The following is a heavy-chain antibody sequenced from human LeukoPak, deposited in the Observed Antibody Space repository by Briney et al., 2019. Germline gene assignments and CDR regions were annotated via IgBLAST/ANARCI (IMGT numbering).Heavy chain of an antibody. J-gene: IGHJ4*02. CDR3: ARDRLGPSFSVSHFDL. D-gene: IGHD3-3*02. CDR2: INYNGAIT. V-gene: IGHV3-20*04. CDR1: GFTFVDYG. Sequence: GGSLRLSCATSGFTFVDYGLSWVRRAPGKGLEWLCAINYNGAITDYADSVKGRFTISRDNAKNSLYLRMDSLRAEDTALYYCARDRLGPSFSVSHFDLWGQGTLVTVSS.